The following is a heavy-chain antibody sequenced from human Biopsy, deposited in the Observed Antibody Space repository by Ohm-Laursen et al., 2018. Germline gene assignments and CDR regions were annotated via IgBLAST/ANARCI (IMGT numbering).Heavy chain of an antibody. J-gene: IGHJ4*02. D-gene: IGHD1-26*01. CDR3: ATEGGTYSKPFDY. CDR1: GYTFISYD. CDR2: MNPNSGKT. V-gene: IGHV1-8*01. Sequence: ASVKVSCKASGYTFISYDIDWVRQATGQGLEWMGWMNPNSGKTGYAQKFQGRVTMTTNTSVNTAYMELSSLTFEDTAVYYCATEGGTYSKPFDYLGQGSQVIVSS.